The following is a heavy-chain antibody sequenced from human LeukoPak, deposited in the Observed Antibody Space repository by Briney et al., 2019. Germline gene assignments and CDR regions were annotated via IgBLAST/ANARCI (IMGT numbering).Heavy chain of an antibody. V-gene: IGHV5-51*01. Sequence: GESLKISCQGSGYSFTSYWIGWVRQMPGKGLEWMGIIYPGDSDTRYSPSFQGQVTISADKSISTAYLQWSSLKASDTAMYYCARRANSGWPNYYYYYMDVWGKGTTVTVSS. D-gene: IGHD6-19*01. CDR2: IYPGDSDT. CDR3: ARRANSGWPNYYYYYMDV. J-gene: IGHJ6*03. CDR1: GYSFTSYW.